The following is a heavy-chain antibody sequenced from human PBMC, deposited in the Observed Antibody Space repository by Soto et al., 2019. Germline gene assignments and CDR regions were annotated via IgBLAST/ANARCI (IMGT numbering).Heavy chain of an antibody. D-gene: IGHD3-3*01. Sequence: GGSLRLSCAASGFTFSSYAMHWVRQAPGKGLEWVAVISYDGSNKYYADSVKGRFTISRDNSKNTLYLQMNSLRAEDTAVYYCARDLRRTIFGVVTQTWDYFDYWGQGTLVTVSS. J-gene: IGHJ4*02. CDR2: ISYDGSNK. CDR1: GFTFSSYA. CDR3: ARDLRRTIFGVVTQTWDYFDY. V-gene: IGHV3-30-3*01.